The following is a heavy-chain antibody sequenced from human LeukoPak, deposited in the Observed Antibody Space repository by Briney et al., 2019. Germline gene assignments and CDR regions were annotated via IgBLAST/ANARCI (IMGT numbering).Heavy chain of an antibody. Sequence: ASVKVSCKASGYAFTSYAMHWVRQAPGQRLEWMGWINAGNGNTKYSQKFQGRVTITRDTSASTAYMELSSLRSEDTAVYYCARKTAADPFDYWGQGTLVTVSS. V-gene: IGHV1-3*01. CDR3: ARKTAADPFDY. D-gene: IGHD6-13*01. J-gene: IGHJ4*02. CDR1: GYAFTSYA. CDR2: INAGNGNT.